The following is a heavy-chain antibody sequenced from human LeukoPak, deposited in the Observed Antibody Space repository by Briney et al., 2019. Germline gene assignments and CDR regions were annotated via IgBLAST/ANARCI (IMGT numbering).Heavy chain of an antibody. D-gene: IGHD3-16*01. CDR3: ARLLGTGTPFDY. CDR1: GYRFNNYW. J-gene: IGHJ4*02. Sequence: GESLKISCQGSGYRFNNYWIGWVRQMPGKGLEWMGVTGFSDTRYNPSFRGQVTISADKSINTAYLQWSSLKASDTAIYYCARLLGTGTPFDYWGQGTLVTVSS. CDR2: TGFSDT. V-gene: IGHV5-51*01.